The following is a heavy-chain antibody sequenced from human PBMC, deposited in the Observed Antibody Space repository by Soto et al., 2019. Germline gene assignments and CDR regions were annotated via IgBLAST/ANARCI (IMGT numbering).Heavy chain of an antibody. CDR1: GGTFSSYA. J-gene: IGHJ6*02. Sequence: ASVKVSCKASGGTFSSYAISWVRQAPGQGLEWMGGIIPIFGTANYAQKFQGRVTITADESTSQAYMGLSSLRSEDTAVYYCARGTDIVVVPADNYYYYGMDVWGQGTTVTVSS. CDR3: ARGTDIVVVPADNYYYYGMDV. CDR2: IIPIFGTA. V-gene: IGHV1-69*13. D-gene: IGHD2-2*01.